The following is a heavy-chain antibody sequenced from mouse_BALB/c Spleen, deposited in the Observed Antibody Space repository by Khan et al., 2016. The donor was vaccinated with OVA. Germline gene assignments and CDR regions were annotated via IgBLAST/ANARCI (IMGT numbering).Heavy chain of an antibody. CDR1: GYTFTNYG. CDR3: TRRISYFALDY. Sequence: QIQLVQSGPELKKPGETVKISCKAPGYTFTNYGMNWVKQAPGKGLKWMGWINTYTGEPTYAVDFKGRFAFSLETSASTAYLQINNLKNEDTATXVCTRRISYFALDYWGQGTSVTVSS. J-gene: IGHJ4*01. V-gene: IGHV9-3-1*01. CDR2: INTYTGEP. D-gene: IGHD2-4*01.